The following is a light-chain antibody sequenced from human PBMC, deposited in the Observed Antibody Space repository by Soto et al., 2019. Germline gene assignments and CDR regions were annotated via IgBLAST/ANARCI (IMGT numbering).Light chain of an antibody. CDR1: PSVLHSNGYNY. CDR2: LGS. V-gene: IGKV2-28*01. J-gene: IGKJ5*01. CDR3: MQALQTSIT. Sequence: DVVVTQSPLSLPVPPGAQGWISRSASPSVLHSNGYNYLDWYLQKPGQSPQLLIYLGSNRASGVPDRFSGSGSGTDFTLKISRVEAEDVGVYYCMQALQTSITFGQGTRLEIK.